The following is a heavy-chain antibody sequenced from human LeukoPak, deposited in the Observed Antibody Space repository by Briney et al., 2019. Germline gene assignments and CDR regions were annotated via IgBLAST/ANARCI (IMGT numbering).Heavy chain of an antibody. CDR2: INPETGGT. Sequence: GASVKVSCKASGYTFTHYSMHWVRQAPGQGLEWMGWINPETGGTNYAQKFQGRVTMTSDTSITTAYLELSSLRSDDTAVYFCAPGSMTYDYWGQGTLVTVSS. J-gene: IGHJ4*02. CDR3: APGSMTYDY. CDR1: GYTFTHYS. D-gene: IGHD3-10*01. V-gene: IGHV1-2*02.